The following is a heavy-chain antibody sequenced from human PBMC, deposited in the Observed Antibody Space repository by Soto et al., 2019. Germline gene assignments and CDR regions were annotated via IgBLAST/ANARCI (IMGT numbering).Heavy chain of an antibody. CDR1: RGTFSSYA. J-gene: IGHJ6*02. V-gene: IGHV1-69*12. CDR3: ARHPGGRGYYYGMDV. CDR2: ISPIFGTA. D-gene: IGHD2-15*01. Sequence: QVQLVQCGAEVKKPGSSVKVSCRASRGTFSSYAISWVRQARGQGFEWMGGISPIFGTANYAQKFQGRVTITADESTSTAYMELSSLRSEDTAVYYCARHPGGRGYYYGMDVWGQGTTVTVSS.